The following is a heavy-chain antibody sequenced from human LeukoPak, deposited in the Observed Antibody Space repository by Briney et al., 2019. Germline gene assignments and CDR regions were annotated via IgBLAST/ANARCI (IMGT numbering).Heavy chain of an antibody. CDR3: ARGLLPVVAAPYFDY. J-gene: IGHJ4*02. D-gene: IGHD2-15*01. V-gene: IGHV4-34*01. CDR2: INHSGST. CDR1: GGSFSGYY. Sequence: SETLSLTCAVYGGSFSGYYWSWIRQPPRKGLECIGEINHSGSTNYNPSLKSRVTISVDTSKNQFSLKLSSVTAADTAVYYCARGLLPVVAAPYFDYWGPGTLVTVSS.